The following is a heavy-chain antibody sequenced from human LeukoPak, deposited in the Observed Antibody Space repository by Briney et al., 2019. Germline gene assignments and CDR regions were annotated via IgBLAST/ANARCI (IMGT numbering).Heavy chain of an antibody. J-gene: IGHJ4*02. CDR1: GFTFSSYS. D-gene: IGHD6-13*01. CDR3: ARDRPYSRGNFDY. V-gene: IGHV3-21*01. CDR2: ISSSSSYI. Sequence: GGSLRLSCAASGFTFSSYSMNWVRQAPGKGLEWVSSISSSSSYIYYADSVKGRFTISRDNAKNSLYLQMNSLRAEDTAVYYCARDRPYSRGNFDYWGQGTLVTVSS.